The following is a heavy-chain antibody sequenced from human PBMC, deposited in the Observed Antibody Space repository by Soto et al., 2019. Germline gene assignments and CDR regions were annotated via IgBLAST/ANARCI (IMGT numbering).Heavy chain of an antibody. D-gene: IGHD3-10*01. V-gene: IGHV3-23*01. CDR2: ISGSGGST. CDR1: GFTISSYA. Sequence: EVQLLESGGGLVQPGGSLRLSCVASGFTISSYAMTWVRQAPGKGLEWVSVISGSGGSTYYADSVKGRFTISRDNSKNMWYMKMNSMRAEDTAVYYCAKDPLMVRVVMSLEPLVQGTLVNVSS. J-gene: IGHJ5*02. CDR3: AKDPLMVRVVMSLEP.